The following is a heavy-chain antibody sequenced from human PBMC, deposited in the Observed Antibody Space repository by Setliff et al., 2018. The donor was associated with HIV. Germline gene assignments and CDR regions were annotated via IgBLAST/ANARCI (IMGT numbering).Heavy chain of an antibody. D-gene: IGHD3-16*01. CDR3: ARGLGVRHGPHCYMDV. Sequence: ASVKVSCKASGYTFTSYAMHWVRQAPGQGLEWMGWINTNTGNPTYAQGFTGRFVFSLDTSVSTAYLQISSLKAEGTAVYYCARGLGVRHGPHCYMDVWGKGTTVTVSS. CDR2: INTNTGNP. V-gene: IGHV7-4-1*02. J-gene: IGHJ6*03. CDR1: GYTFTSYA.